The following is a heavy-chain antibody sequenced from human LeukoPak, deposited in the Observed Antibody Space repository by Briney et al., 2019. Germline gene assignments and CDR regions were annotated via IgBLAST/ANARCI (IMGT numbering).Heavy chain of an antibody. V-gene: IGHV3-7*01. J-gene: IGHJ4*02. CDR1: GFTFSRYW. Sequence: GSLRLSCAASGFTFSRYWLSWVRQAPGKGLEWVANMNQDGSAKCYVDSVKGRFTISRDNAKNSLYLQMNSLRAEDTAVYYCARAYCSSTRCSYYFDSWGQGTPVTVSS. CDR2: MNQDGSAK. D-gene: IGHD2-2*01. CDR3: ARAYCSSTRCSYYFDS.